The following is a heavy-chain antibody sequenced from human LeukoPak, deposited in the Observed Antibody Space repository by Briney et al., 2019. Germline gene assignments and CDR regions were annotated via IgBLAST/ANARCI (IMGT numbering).Heavy chain of an antibody. CDR2: IYYSGST. CDR3: ARENGDYADY. Sequence: SETLSLTCTVSGGSISSYYWSWIRQPPGKGLEWIGYIYYSGSTNYNPPLKSRVTISVDTSKNQFSLKLSSVTAADTAVYYCARENGDYADYWGQGTLVTVSS. V-gene: IGHV4-59*01. D-gene: IGHD4-17*01. CDR1: GGSISSYY. J-gene: IGHJ4*02.